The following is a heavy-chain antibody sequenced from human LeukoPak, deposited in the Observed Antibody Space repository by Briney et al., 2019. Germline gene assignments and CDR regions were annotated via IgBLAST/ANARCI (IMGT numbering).Heavy chain of an antibody. CDR3: ARVSGITMIVVLQSDAFDI. Sequence: SETLSLTCTVSGVSISSSSYYWGWIRQPPGKGLEWIGSISYSGSTYYNPSLKSRVAISVDTSKNQFSLKLSSVTAADTAVYYCARVSGITMIVVLQSDAFDIWGEGTLVTVSS. D-gene: IGHD3-22*01. CDR2: ISYSGST. V-gene: IGHV4-39*07. CDR1: GVSISSSSYY. J-gene: IGHJ3*02.